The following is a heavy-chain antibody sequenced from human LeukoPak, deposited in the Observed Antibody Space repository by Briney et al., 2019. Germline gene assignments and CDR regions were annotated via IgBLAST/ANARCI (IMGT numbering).Heavy chain of an antibody. CDR1: GGSISSFY. J-gene: IGHJ4*02. CDR3: ARDDYGGSHFDY. Sequence: SETLSLTCTVSGGSISSFYWSWIRQPPGKGLEWIGYIYYSGSTNYNPSLKSRVTISVDTSKNQFSLKLSSVTAADTAVYYCARDDYGGSHFDYWGQGTLVTVSS. CDR2: IYYSGST. D-gene: IGHD4-23*01. V-gene: IGHV4-59*01.